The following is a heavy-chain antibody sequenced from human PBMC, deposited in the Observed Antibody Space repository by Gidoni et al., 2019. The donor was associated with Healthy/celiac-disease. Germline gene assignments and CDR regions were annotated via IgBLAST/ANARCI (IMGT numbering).Heavy chain of an antibody. V-gene: IGHV3-21*01. J-gene: IGHJ6*02. CDR1: GFTFSSYS. CDR3: ARRPVGDFWSGYYTSYYYYGMDV. CDR2: ISSSSSYK. D-gene: IGHD3-3*01. Sequence: EVQLVESGGGLVKPGGSLRLSCAASGFTFSSYSMNWVRQAPGKGLEWVPSISSSSSYKYYADSVKGRFTISRDNAKNSLYLQMNSLRAEDTAVYYCARRPVGDFWSGYYTSYYYYGMDVWGQGTTVTVSS.